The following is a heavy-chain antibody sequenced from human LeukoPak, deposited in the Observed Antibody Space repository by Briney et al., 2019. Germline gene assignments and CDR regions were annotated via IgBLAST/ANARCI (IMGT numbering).Heavy chain of an antibody. CDR1: GYSFTSYW. CDR3: ARLVLMVRGNGWFDP. CDR2: IYPGDSDT. Sequence: GESLKISCKGSGYSFTSYWIGWVRQMPGKGLEWMGIIYPGDSDTRYSPYFQGQVTISADKSISTAYLQWSSLKASDTAMYYCARLVLMVRGNGWFDPWGQGTLVIVSS. D-gene: IGHD3-10*01. J-gene: IGHJ5*02. V-gene: IGHV5-51*01.